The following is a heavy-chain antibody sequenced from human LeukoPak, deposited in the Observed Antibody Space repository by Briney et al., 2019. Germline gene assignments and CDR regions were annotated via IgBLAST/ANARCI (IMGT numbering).Heavy chain of an antibody. V-gene: IGHV1-8*03. Sequence: ASVKVSCKASGYTFTGYYMHWVRQAPGQGLEWMGWINPNNGNLGYAQKFQGRVTITADESTSTAYMELSSLRSEDTAVYYCASPSVGATGDAAFDIWGQGTMVTVSS. CDR1: GYTFTGYY. J-gene: IGHJ3*02. CDR3: ASPSVGATGDAAFDI. CDR2: INPNNGNL. D-gene: IGHD1-26*01.